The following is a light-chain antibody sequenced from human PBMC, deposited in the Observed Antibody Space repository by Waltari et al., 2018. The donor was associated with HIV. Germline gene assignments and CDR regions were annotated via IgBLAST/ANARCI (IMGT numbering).Light chain of an antibody. CDR2: TNN. Sequence: QSVLTPPPSASGTPGQRVTISSSGCSPKLGRNYVDLYQQLPGAAPKLLIYTNNQRPSGVPDRFSGSKSGTSASLAITGLRSEDEADYYCATWDDSLSGYVFGTGTKVTVL. CDR1: SPKLGRNY. J-gene: IGLJ1*01. V-gene: IGLV1-47*01. CDR3: ATWDDSLSGYV.